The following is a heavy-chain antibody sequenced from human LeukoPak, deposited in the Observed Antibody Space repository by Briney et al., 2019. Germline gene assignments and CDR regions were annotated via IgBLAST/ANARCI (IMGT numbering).Heavy chain of an antibody. CDR3: AKDGARGADKYYFDY. J-gene: IGHJ4*02. V-gene: IGHV3-30*18. CDR2: IASDGRDK. Sequence: GGSLRLSCAASGFTFNTYGMHCVRQAPGKGLEWVAVIASDGRDKKYADSVKGRFTITRDNSKNTLYLQMNSLRAEDTAVYYCAKDGARGADKYYFDYWGQGTLVTVSS. D-gene: IGHD1-26*01. CDR1: GFTFNTYG.